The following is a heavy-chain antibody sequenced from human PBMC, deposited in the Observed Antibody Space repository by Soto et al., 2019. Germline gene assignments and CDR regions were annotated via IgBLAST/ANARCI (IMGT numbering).Heavy chain of an antibody. CDR3: ARVIRGWFDP. CDR1: GGSITSANW. J-gene: IGHJ5*02. CDR2: ISRSGIT. V-gene: IGHV4-4*02. Sequence: SETLSLTCAVSGGSITSANWWTWVRQPPGGGLEWIGEISRSGITNYKASLKSRVTMSVDKTKNDVSLKLTSVTAADTAVYYCARVIRGWFDPWRQGTPVTVCS.